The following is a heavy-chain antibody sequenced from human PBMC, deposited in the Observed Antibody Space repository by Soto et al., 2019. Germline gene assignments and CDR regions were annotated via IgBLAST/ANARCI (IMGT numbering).Heavy chain of an antibody. CDR2: TYYRSKWYN. V-gene: IGHV6-1*01. D-gene: IGHD2-2*01. CDR3: AMDNCSSTSCYANWFDP. CDR1: GDSVSSNSAA. Sequence: SQTLSLTCAISGDSVSSNSAAWNWIRPSPSRGLEWLGRTYYRSKWYNDYAVSVKSRITINPDTSKNQFSLQLNSVTPEDTAVYYCAMDNCSSTSCYANWFDPWGQGTLVTVSS. J-gene: IGHJ5*02.